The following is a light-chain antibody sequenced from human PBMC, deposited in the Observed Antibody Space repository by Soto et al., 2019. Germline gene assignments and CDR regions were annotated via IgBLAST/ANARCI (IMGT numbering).Light chain of an antibody. V-gene: IGKV1-5*01. CDR3: QQYNNYSWT. CDR2: DAS. CDR1: QSISSW. Sequence: DIQMTQSPSTLSASVGDRVTITCRARQSISSWLAWSQQKPGKAPKLLIYDASSLESGVPSRFSGSGSGTEFTLTIISLQPDDFANYYCQQYNNYSWTFGQGTKVEIQ. J-gene: IGKJ1*01.